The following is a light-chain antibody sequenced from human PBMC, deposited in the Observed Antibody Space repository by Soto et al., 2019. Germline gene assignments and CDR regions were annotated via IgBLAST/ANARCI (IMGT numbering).Light chain of an antibody. CDR3: CSYAGSYTGV. V-gene: IGLV2-11*01. CDR1: SSDVGGYNY. J-gene: IGLJ1*01. CDR2: DVS. Sequence: QSALTQPRSVSGSPGQSVTISCTGTSSDVGGYNYVSWYQQHPGKAPKLMIYDVSKRPSGVPDRFSGSKSGNTASLTISGLQAEDEADDDCCSYAGSYTGVFGTGTKVTVL.